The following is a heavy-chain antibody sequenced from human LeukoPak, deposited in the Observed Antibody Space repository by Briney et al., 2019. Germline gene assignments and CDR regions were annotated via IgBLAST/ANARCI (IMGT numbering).Heavy chain of an antibody. CDR2: ISSSGSTL. CDR3: ARAFSYGMDV. V-gene: IGHV3-48*03. J-gene: IGHJ6*04. Sequence: GGSLRLSCAASGFTFSSYEMKWVRQAPGKGLEWVSYISSSGSTLYYADSVKGRFTISRDNAKNSLYLQMNSLRAEDTAVYYCARAFSYGMDVWGKGTTVTVSS. CDR1: GFTFSSYE. D-gene: IGHD2/OR15-2a*01.